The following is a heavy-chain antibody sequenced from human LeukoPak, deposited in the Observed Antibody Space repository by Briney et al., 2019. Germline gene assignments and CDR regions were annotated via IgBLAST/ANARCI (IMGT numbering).Heavy chain of an antibody. V-gene: IGHV3-74*01. Sequence: GGSLRLSCADSGFTFSSYWMHWVRQAPGKGLVWISRINSDGSTTNYADSVKGRFTISRDNAKNTLYLQMNSLRAEDTAMYYCAGGSAVTGVHWGQGTLVTVSS. J-gene: IGHJ4*02. CDR3: AGGSAVTGVH. CDR2: INSDGSTT. D-gene: IGHD1-14*01. CDR1: GFTFSSYW.